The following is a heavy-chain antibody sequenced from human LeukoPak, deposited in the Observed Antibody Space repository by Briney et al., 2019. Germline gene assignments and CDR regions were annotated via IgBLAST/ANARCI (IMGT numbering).Heavy chain of an antibody. CDR2: INPNSGGT. V-gene: IGHV1-2*02. D-gene: IGHD4-23*01. CDR1: GYTVTAHY. Sequence: ASVKVSCKASGYTVTAHYIHWVRQAPGQGPEWMGWINPNSGGTNYAQNFQGRITMTRDTSISTAFMELSRLRSDDTAVYFCARAATPRRHNWFDPWGQGTLVTVSS. J-gene: IGHJ5*02. CDR3: ARAATPRRHNWFDP.